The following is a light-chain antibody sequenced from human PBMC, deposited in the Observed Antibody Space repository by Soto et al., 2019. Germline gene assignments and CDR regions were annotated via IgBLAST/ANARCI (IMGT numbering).Light chain of an antibody. J-gene: IGLJ1*01. V-gene: IGLV1-51*01. CDR3: GKWDSSLSVFYV. Sequence: QSLLTHPPSVSSAPVQKVTISSSGNSFNIGNNYVSCYHQLPGTPPKLLIYDNNKRPSGIPDRFSGSKSGTSATLGITGLQTGDEADYYCGKWDSSLSVFYVFGTGTKVTVL. CDR2: DNN. CDR1: SFNIGNNY.